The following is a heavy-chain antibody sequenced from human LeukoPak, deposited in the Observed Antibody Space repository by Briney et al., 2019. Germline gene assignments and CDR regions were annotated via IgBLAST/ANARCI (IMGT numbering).Heavy chain of an antibody. D-gene: IGHD6-13*01. J-gene: IGHJ4*02. CDR3: ARDIAAAAEEGY. CDR1: GYTFTSYY. Sequence: GASVKVSCKASGYTFTSYYMHWVRQAPGQGLEWMGIINPSGVSTSYAQKFQGRVTMTRDTSTSTVYMELSSLRSEDTAVYYCARDIAAAAEEGYWGQGTLVTVSS. CDR2: INPSGVST. V-gene: IGHV1-46*01.